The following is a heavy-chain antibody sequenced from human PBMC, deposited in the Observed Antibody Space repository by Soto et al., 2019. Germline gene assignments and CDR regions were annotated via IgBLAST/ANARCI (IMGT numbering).Heavy chain of an antibody. V-gene: IGHV1-8*01. CDR1: GYTFTGYD. CDR3: AKAAPRYYYMAV. J-gene: IGHJ6*03. CDR2: MNPNSGHT. Sequence: GASVKVSCKASGYTFTGYDLTWVRQATGQGLEWMGWMNPNSGHTGYAQRFQGRVKMTSNTSISTAYMELSSLRSEDTAVYYCAKAAPRYYYMAVWGKGPTVTVSS.